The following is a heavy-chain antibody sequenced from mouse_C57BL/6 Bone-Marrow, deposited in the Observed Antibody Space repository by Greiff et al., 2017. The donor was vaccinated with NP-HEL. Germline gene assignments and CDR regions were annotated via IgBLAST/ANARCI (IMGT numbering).Heavy chain of an antibody. D-gene: IGHD2-5*01. Sequence: QVHVKQPGAELVKPGASVKMSCKASGYTFTSYWITWVKQRPGQGLEWIGDIYPGSGSTNYNEKFKSKATLTVDTSSSTAYMQLSSLTSEDSAVYYCARHYSNYDYAMDYWGQGTSVTVSS. CDR1: GYTFTSYW. V-gene: IGHV1-55*01. CDR3: ARHYSNYDYAMDY. CDR2: IYPGSGST. J-gene: IGHJ4*01.